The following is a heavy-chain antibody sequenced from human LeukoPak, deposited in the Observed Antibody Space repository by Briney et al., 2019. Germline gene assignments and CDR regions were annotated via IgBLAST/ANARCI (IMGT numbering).Heavy chain of an antibody. J-gene: IGHJ5*02. V-gene: IGHV4-39*01. D-gene: IGHD1-26*01. CDR3: ARHEYSGSYYGLSWFDP. Sequence: PSETLSLTCTVSRGSVSSSSYYWGWIRQPPGKGLEGIGSIYYNEYTYYNPSLKSRVTISVDTSKNQFSLKLSSVTAADTAVYYCARHEYSGSYYGLSWFDPWGPGTLVTVSS. CDR1: RGSVSSSSYY. CDR2: IYYNEYT.